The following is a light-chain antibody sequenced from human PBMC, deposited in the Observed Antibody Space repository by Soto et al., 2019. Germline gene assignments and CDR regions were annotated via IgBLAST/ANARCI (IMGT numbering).Light chain of an antibody. CDR1: LNVNSY. Sequence: VLTQSPATLSLSPGERATLSCRASLNVNSYLAWYQQKPGQAPRLVIYDASKRAPGIPARFSGSGSGTDFTLTISSLEPEDFAVYYCQQRQYWPPITFGQGTRLEIK. CDR3: QQRQYWPPIT. V-gene: IGKV3-11*01. J-gene: IGKJ5*01. CDR2: DAS.